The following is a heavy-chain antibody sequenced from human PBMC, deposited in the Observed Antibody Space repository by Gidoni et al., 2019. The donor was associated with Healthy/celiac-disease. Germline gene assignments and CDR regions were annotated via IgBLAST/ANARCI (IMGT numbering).Heavy chain of an antibody. Sequence: QMQLVQSGPEVKKPGTSVKVSCKASGFTFTSSAVQWVRQARGQRLAWIGWLVVGSGDKNNDEKYQERVTITRDMSTSTADIVLRSMRSEETAVDYCSAAVDCSGGSCYSRYYYYYGMDVWGQGTTVTVSS. J-gene: IGHJ6*02. V-gene: IGHV1-58*01. CDR1: GFTFTSSA. CDR2: LVVGSGDK. D-gene: IGHD2-15*01. CDR3: SAAVDCSGGSCYSRYYYYYGMDV.